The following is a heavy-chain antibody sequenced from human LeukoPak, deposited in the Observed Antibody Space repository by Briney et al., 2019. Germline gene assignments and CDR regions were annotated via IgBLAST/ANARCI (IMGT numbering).Heavy chain of an antibody. CDR3: AREDRYTFDI. V-gene: IGHV4-59*01. CDR2: IYYTGST. D-gene: IGHD3-16*02. CDR1: GGSISTYY. Sequence: SQTLSLTCTVSGGSISTYYWSWIRQPPGKGLEWIGYIYYTGSTNYNPSLKSRVTISVDTSKSQFSLKLNSVTAADTAVYYCAREDRYTFDIWGQGTMVTVSS. J-gene: IGHJ3*02.